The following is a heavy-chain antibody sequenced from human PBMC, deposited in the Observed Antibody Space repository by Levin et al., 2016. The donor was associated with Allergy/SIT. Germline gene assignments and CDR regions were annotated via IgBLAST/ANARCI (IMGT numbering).Heavy chain of an antibody. CDR3: ARVSVGRYLDY. Sequence: VRQAPGKGLEWVSSISSGTSNYIYYADSVKGRFTISRDNTNSSLYVHLNSLRAEDTAVYYCARVSVGRYLDYWGQGTLVTVSS. J-gene: IGHJ4*01. D-gene: IGHD2-15*01. CDR2: ISSGTSNYI. V-gene: IGHV3-21*01.